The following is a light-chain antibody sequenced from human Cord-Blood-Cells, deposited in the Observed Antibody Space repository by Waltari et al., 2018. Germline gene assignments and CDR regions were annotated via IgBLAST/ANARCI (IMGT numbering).Light chain of an antibody. Sequence: QSALTQPASVSGSPGQSITISCTGTSSDVGGYNYVSWYQQHPGKAPNLMIYEVSNRPSGVSKRFSGSKSGNTASLTISGLQAEDEADYYCSSYTSSSPYVFGTGTKVTVL. J-gene: IGLJ1*01. V-gene: IGLV2-14*01. CDR2: EVS. CDR1: SSDVGGYNY. CDR3: SSYTSSSPYV.